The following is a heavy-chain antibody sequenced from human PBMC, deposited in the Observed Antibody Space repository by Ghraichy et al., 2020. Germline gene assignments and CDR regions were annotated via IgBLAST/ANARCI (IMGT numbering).Heavy chain of an antibody. CDR1: GFTFVNFG. V-gene: IGHV3-23*01. J-gene: IGHJ5*02. CDR2: INGAGGIT. D-gene: IGHD1-26*01. Sequence: GGSLRLSCAASGFTFVNFGMSWVRQTPGQGLEWVATINGAGGITDVADSVKGRFIISRDNSENTLYLQMNSLRVEDTAIYHCAKSAILGAPVSRKFDPWGPGTPVTVS. CDR3: AKSAILGAPVSRKFDP.